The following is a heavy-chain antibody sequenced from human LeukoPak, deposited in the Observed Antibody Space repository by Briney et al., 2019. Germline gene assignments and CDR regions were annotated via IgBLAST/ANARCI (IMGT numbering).Heavy chain of an antibody. Sequence: GGSLRLSCTASGFTFSSTGMHWVRQAPGKGLEWVSYIRYDGNNKYYGDSVKGRLTDSRDNSKNTLYLQMNSLRVEDTAVYYCARTYNPDYWGQGTLVTVSS. D-gene: IGHD1-14*01. J-gene: IGHJ4*02. V-gene: IGHV3-30*02. CDR1: GFTFSSTG. CDR2: IRYDGNNK. CDR3: ARTYNPDY.